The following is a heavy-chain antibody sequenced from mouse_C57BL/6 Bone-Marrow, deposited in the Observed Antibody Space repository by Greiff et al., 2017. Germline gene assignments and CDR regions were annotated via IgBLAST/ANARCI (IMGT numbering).Heavy chain of an antibody. Sequence: EVQLQQSGPELVKPGASVKISCKASGYSFTDYNMNWVKQSNGKSLEWIGVINPNYGTTSYNQKFKGKATLTVDQSSSTAYMQRNSLTSEDAAVYYCLYYGDGPPWFAYWGQGTLGTVSA. CDR2: INPNYGTT. V-gene: IGHV1-39*01. J-gene: IGHJ3*01. CDR1: GYSFTDYN. CDR3: LYYGDGPPWFAY. D-gene: IGHD2-13*01.